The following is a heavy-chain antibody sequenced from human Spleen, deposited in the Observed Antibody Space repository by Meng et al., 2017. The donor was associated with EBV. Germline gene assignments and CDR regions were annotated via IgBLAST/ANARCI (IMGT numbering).Heavy chain of an antibody. J-gene: IGHJ4*02. V-gene: IGHV4-39*01. Sequence: QLLLPESGPRLVGPSEALSLTCGVSGASISDSSAYWGWIRQSPRKGLEWIGTISSSGSTFYNPSLESRLTLSVDTTENHFALKLTSVTAADTAMYYCARHTGDFDYWGQGALVTVSS. D-gene: IGHD2-8*02. CDR2: ISSSGST. CDR1: GASISDSSAY. CDR3: ARHTGDFDY.